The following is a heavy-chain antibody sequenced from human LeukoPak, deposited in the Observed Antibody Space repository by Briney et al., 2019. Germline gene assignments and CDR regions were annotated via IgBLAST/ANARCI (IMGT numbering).Heavy chain of an antibody. V-gene: IGHV3-11*01. CDR1: GFTFGDYY. J-gene: IGHJ5*01. Sequence: GGSLRLSCAASGFTFGDYYMSWIRQAPGKGLEWVSYISNSGYTIYYADSVKGRFTISRDNAKNSLYLQMNSLRAEDTAVYYCARRGSSGWYVVSWGQGALVTVSS. D-gene: IGHD6-19*01. CDR2: ISNSGYTI. CDR3: ARRGSSGWYVVS.